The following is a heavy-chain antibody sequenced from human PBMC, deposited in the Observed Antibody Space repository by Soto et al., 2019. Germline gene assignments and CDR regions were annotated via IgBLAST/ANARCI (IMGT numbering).Heavy chain of an antibody. V-gene: IGHV3-30-3*01. CDR2: ISYDGSNK. D-gene: IGHD4-17*01. J-gene: IGHJ4*02. CDR1: GFTFSSYA. Sequence: QVQLVESGGGVVQPGRSLRLSGAASGFTFSSYAMHWVRQAPGKGLEWVAVISYDGSNKYYADSVKGRFTISRDNSKNTLYLQMNSLRAEDTAVYYCARESGDYPLYSFDYWGQGTLVTVSS. CDR3: ARESGDYPLYSFDY.